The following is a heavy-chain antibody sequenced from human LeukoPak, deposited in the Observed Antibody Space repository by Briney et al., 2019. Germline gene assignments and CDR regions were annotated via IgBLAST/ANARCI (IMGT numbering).Heavy chain of an antibody. V-gene: IGHV3-30*18. Sequence: GGSLRLSCAASGFTFSSYGMHWVRQAPGKGLEWVAVISYDGSNKYYADSVKGRFTISGDNSKNTLYLQMNSLRAEDTAVYYCAKDLLSGYSYGTPYYGMDVWGQGTTVTVSS. CDR1: GFTFSSYG. CDR2: ISYDGSNK. D-gene: IGHD5-18*01. CDR3: AKDLLSGYSYGTPYYGMDV. J-gene: IGHJ6*02.